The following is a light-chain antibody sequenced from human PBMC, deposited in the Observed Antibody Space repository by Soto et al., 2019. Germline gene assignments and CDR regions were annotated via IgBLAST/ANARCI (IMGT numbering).Light chain of an antibody. V-gene: IGKV3-15*01. CDR1: QSVSSN. J-gene: IGKJ1*01. CDR2: GTS. CDR3: QQYNNWPRT. Sequence: EIVMTQSPATLSVSPGERATLSCRASQSVSSNLAWYQQKPGQGTRLLIYGTSTRATGIPTRFSGSGTGTEFTLTISSLQSEDFAVYYCQQYNNWPRTFGQGTNVEIK.